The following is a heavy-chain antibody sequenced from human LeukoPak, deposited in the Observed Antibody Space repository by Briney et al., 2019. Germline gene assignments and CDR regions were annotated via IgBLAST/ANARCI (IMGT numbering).Heavy chain of an antibody. J-gene: IGHJ6*03. CDR2: INPNSGGT. Sequence: ASVKVSCKASGYTFTGYYMHWVRQAPGQGLEWMGWINPNSGGTNYAQKFQGRVTMTRDTSISTAYMELSRLRSDDTAVYYCARGGSMADYYYYYYMDVWGKGTTVTVSS. CDR3: ARGGSMADYYYYYYMDV. D-gene: IGHD2/OR15-2a*01. CDR1: GYTFTGYY. V-gene: IGHV1-2*02.